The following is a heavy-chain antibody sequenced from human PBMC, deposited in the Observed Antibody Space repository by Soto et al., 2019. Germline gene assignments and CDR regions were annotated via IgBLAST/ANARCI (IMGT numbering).Heavy chain of an antibody. CDR2: INADGTTT. V-gene: IGHV3-74*01. Sequence: EVHLVESGGGLVKPGGSLRLSCAASGFTFSTYWMHWVRQAPGKGLVWVSRINADGTTTTYADSVKGRFTISRDNAKNTLYLQMNNLRAEDTAVYFCATVATHSYNWVGPWGQGTLVTISS. CDR3: ATVATHSYNWVGP. D-gene: IGHD3-3*02. CDR1: GFTFSTYW. J-gene: IGHJ5*02.